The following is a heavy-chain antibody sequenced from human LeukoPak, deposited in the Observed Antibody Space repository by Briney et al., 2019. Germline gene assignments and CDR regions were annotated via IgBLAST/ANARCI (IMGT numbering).Heavy chain of an antibody. D-gene: IGHD3-9*01. CDR2: INHRGNT. J-gene: IGHJ4*02. V-gene: IGHV4-34*01. Sequence: SETLSLTCTVHGGSFSGYYWSWIRQPPGKGLEWIGEINHRGNTNNNPFLKSRVTMSVDTSKNQFSLILTSVTAADTAVHYCARPHSTFFDQDAAYYFDYWGQGILVTVSS. CDR3: ARPHSTFFDQDAAYYFDY. CDR1: GGSFSGYY.